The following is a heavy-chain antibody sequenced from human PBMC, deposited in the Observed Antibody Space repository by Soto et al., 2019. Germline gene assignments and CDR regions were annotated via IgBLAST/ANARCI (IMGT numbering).Heavy chain of an antibody. CDR3: ARGGTRIDY. CDR2: ISAYNVNT. D-gene: IGHD3-16*01. Sequence: QVQLVQSGAEVKKPGASVKVPCKASGYTFTNFGISWVRQAPGQGLEWMAWISAYNVNTNNAQNFQGRVSMTTDTSTSTAYMELRSLISDDMAVYYCARGGTRIDYWGQGTLVTVSS. CDR1: GYTFTNFG. V-gene: IGHV1-18*03. J-gene: IGHJ4*02.